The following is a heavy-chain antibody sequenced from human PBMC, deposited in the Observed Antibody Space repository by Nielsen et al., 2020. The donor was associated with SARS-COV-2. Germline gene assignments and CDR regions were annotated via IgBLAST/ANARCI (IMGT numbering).Heavy chain of an antibody. D-gene: IGHD3-16*01. CDR3: VRGLQVPNGLAHR. CDR1: AFTFSTYW. CDR2: INSDGSST. V-gene: IGHV3-74*01. J-gene: IGHJ4*02. Sequence: GESLKISCAASAFTFSTYWMHWVRQAPGKGLVWVSRINSDGSSTSYADSVKGRFTISRDNAKNTLYLQMNSLRAEGTAVYYCVRGLQVPNGLAHRWGQGTLVTVSS.